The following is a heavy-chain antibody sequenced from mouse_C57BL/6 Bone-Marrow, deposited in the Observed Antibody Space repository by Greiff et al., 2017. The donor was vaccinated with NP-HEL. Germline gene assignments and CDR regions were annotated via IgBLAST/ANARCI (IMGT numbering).Heavy chain of an antibody. CDR2: INPGSGGT. D-gene: IGHD2-3*01. Sequence: VQLQQSGAELVRPGTSVKVSCKASGYAFTNYLIEWVKQRPGQGLEWIGVINPGSGGTNYNEKFKGKATLTADKSSSTAYVQLSSLPSEDSAVYFCARDGYYFYYYAMDYWGQGPSVTVSS. CDR1: GYAFTNYL. CDR3: ARDGYYFYYYAMDY. J-gene: IGHJ4*01. V-gene: IGHV1-54*01.